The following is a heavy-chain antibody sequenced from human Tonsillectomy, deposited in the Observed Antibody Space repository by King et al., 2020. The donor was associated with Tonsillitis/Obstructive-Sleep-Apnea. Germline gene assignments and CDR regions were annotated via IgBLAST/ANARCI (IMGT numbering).Heavy chain of an antibody. CDR3: AKDREKNSGSGSFPYY. V-gene: IGHV3-30*18. J-gene: IGHJ4*02. D-gene: IGHD3-10*01. CDR1: GFTFSSYA. CDR2: ISFDGSNK. Sequence: VQLVESGGGVVQPGRSLRIACAASGFTFSSYAMHWVRQAPGKGLEWVTVISFDGSNKYYTNSVKGRFTISRDNSKNTLYLQMDSLRAEDTAVYYCAKDREKNSGSGSFPYYWGQGTLVIVSS.